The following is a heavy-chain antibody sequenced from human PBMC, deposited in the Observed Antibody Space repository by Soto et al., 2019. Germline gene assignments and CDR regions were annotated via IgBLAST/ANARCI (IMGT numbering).Heavy chain of an antibody. D-gene: IGHD2-15*01. Sequence: QVQLVESGGGMVQPGRSLRLSCAASGFTFSSYGMHWVRQAPGKGLEWVAVISYDGSKKYYADSVKGRFTISRDNSKNTLYLQMNSLRAEDTAVYYCAKVSGGPRNYGMDVWGQGTTVIVSS. CDR1: GFTFSSYG. CDR2: ISYDGSKK. J-gene: IGHJ6*02. CDR3: AKVSGGPRNYGMDV. V-gene: IGHV3-30*18.